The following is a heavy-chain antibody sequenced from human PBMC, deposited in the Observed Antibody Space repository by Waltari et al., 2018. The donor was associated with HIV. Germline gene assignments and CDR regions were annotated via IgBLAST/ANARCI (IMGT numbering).Heavy chain of an antibody. CDR1: GVSVPSYY. CDR2: VHHTGAS. CDR3: ARWCDTNCHTFDI. Sequence: QVRLQESGPGLVKPSETLSLTCTVSGVSVPSYYWNWIPQAPEKGLEWIGYVHHTGASKCNPPLRSRVSMSVDTSKNEITLSLTSATAADTAVYYCARWCDTNCHTFDIWGQGTSVTVSS. V-gene: IGHV4-59*02. J-gene: IGHJ3*02. D-gene: IGHD2-8*01.